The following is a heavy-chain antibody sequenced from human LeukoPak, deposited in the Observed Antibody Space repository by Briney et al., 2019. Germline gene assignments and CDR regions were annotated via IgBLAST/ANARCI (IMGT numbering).Heavy chain of an antibody. CDR3: APLDDYGDPPAWG. V-gene: IGHV1-18*01. D-gene: IGHD4-17*01. J-gene: IGHJ4*02. Sequence: SVKVSCKASGYTFTSYGISWVRQAPGQGLEWMGWISAYNGNTNYAQKLQGRVTMTTDTSTSTACMELRSLRSDDTAVYYCAPLDDYGDPPAWGWGQGTLVTVSS. CDR1: GYTFTSYG. CDR2: ISAYNGNT.